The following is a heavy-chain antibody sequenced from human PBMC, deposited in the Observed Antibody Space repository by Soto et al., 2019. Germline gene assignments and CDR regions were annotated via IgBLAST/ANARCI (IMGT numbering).Heavy chain of an antibody. CDR1: GYTFTSYG. D-gene: IGHD3-10*01. CDR3: ARDSYYGSGSFWPLGPPMIFDY. J-gene: IGHJ4*02. Sequence: ASVKVSCKASGYTFTSYGISWVRQAPGQGLEWMGWISAYNGNTNYAQKLQGRVTMTTDTSTSTAYMELRSLRSDDTAVYYSARDSYYGSGSFWPLGPPMIFDYWGQGTLVTVSS. V-gene: IGHV1-18*01. CDR2: ISAYNGNT.